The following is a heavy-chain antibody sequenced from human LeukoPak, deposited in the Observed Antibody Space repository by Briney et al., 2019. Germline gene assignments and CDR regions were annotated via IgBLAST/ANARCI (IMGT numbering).Heavy chain of an antibody. CDR3: TRDTGTTGEVKFDP. CDR1: GNSFGDYY. V-gene: IGHV4-4*07. CDR2: IYTSGST. D-gene: IGHD4-17*01. J-gene: IGHJ5*02. Sequence: SETLSLTCTVSGNSFGDYYWSWIRQPAVKGLEWIGRIYTSGSTTYNPSLKSRVTMSVDTSKSQFSLNLMSVTAADTAVYYCTRDTGTTGEVKFDPWGQGTLVTVSS.